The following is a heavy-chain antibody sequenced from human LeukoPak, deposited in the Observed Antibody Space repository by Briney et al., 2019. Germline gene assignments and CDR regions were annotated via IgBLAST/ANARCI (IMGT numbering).Heavy chain of an antibody. D-gene: IGHD5-12*01. J-gene: IGHJ6*03. CDR3: ARAFGGYDSQHFYYYMDV. CDR2: ISGGYSYI. CDR1: GFTFTNFY. Sequence: GGSLRLSCSASGFTFTNFYLNWVRQAPGKGLEWVSSISGGYSYINYAASVKGRFTISRDSAKNSLYLQMDSLRAEDTAVYYCARAFGGYDSQHFYYYMDVWGKGTTVTVSS. V-gene: IGHV3-21*06.